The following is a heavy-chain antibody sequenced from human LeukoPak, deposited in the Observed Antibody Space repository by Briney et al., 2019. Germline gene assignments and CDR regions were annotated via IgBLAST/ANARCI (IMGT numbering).Heavy chain of an antibody. CDR3: AKSHTTYSTLHFDY. D-gene: IGHD4-11*01. CDR2: IRYDGSNK. CDR1: GFTFSSYG. V-gene: IGHV3-30*02. J-gene: IGHJ4*02. Sequence: GGSLRLSCAASGFTFSSYGMHWVRQAPGKGLEWVAFIRYDGSNKYYADSVKGRFTISRDNSKNTLYLQMNSLRAEDTAVYYCAKSHTTYSTLHFDYWGQGTLVTVSS.